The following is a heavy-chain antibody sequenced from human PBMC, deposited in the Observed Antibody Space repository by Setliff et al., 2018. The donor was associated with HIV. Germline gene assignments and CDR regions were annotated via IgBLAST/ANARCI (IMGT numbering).Heavy chain of an antibody. Sequence: ASVKVSCKASGYSFTSYGITWVRQAPGQGLEWMGWISAYNGNTNYAQNLQDRVTMTTDTSTSTAYMELRSLRSDDTAMYFCARFPNPPQIVVVMPPDYWGQGTLVTVSS. CDR1: GYSFTSYG. J-gene: IGHJ4*02. V-gene: IGHV1-18*01. D-gene: IGHD3-22*01. CDR2: ISAYNGNT. CDR3: ARFPNPPQIVVVMPPDY.